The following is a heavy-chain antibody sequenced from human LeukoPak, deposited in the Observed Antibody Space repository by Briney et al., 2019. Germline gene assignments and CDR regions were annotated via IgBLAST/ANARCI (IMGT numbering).Heavy chain of an antibody. CDR2: ISGSGGST. Sequence: PGASLRLSCAASGFTFSSYAMSWVRQAPGKGLEWVSGISGSGGSTYYADAVKGRFTISRDNSKNTLYLQMNSLRVEGTAVYYCAKDLWSGGSCCDAFDIWGQGTVVTVSS. J-gene: IGHJ3*02. CDR3: AKDLWSGGSCCDAFDI. CDR1: GFTFSSYA. V-gene: IGHV3-23*01. D-gene: IGHD2-15*01.